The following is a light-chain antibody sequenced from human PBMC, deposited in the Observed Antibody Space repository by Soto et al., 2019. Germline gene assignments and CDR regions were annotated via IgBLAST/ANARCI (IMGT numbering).Light chain of an antibody. V-gene: IGLV1-40*01. J-gene: IGLJ1*01. CDR3: QSYDMSLNNYV. CDR2: SGN. Sequence: QSVLTQPPSVSGAPGQTVTISCTGSSSNIGAPYDVHWYQHLPGTAPKLLIYSGNNRPSGVPDRFPGSRSGTSASLDITGLQAEDEAAYFCQSYDMSLNNYVFGTGTKVTVL. CDR1: SSNIGAPYD.